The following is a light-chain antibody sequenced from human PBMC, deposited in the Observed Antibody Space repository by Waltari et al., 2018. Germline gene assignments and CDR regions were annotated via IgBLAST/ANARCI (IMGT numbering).Light chain of an antibody. CDR3: QQYNNWPQT. V-gene: IGKV3-15*01. CDR1: QSISSN. Sequence: EIVMTQSPATLSVSPGERATLSCRASQSISSNLAWYQHRPGQAPRHLIYDASTRATGSPARFSGSGSWTEFTLTISSLQSEDFALYYCQQYNNWPQTFGQGTKVEIE. CDR2: DAS. J-gene: IGKJ1*01.